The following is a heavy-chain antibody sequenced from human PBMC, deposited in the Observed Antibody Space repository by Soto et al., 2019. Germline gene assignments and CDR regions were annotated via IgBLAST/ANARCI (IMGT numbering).Heavy chain of an antibody. CDR3: ARALSRWLVQAEGYYYGMDV. J-gene: IGHJ6*02. CDR1: GYTFTSYD. Sequence: EASVKVSYKASGYTFTSYDINWVRQATGQGLEWMGWMNPNSGNTGYAQKFQGRVTMTRNTSISTAYMELSSLRSEDTAVYYCARALSRWLVQAEGYYYGMDVWGQGTTVTVSS. V-gene: IGHV1-8*01. CDR2: MNPNSGNT. D-gene: IGHD6-19*01.